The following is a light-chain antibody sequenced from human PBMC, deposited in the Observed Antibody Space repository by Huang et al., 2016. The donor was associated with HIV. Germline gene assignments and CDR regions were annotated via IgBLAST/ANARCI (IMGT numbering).Light chain of an antibody. Sequence: IVMTQSPATLSVSPGERVTLSCRANRTVSTNLAWYQQRPGQAPRLLIYGSSTRAPVVPARFSGSGSGTDFSLTISSLQSEDCALYYCHQYNNWLLSFGGGTRVDI. CDR1: RTVSTN. CDR3: HQYNNWLLS. V-gene: IGKV3-15*01. J-gene: IGKJ4*01. CDR2: GSS.